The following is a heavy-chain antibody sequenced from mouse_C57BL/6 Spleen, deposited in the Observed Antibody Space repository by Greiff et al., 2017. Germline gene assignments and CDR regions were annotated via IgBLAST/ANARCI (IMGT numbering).Heavy chain of an antibody. CDR1: GYTFTSYW. D-gene: IGHD2-1*01. CDR3: ARGDYGNWYVGG. V-gene: IGHV1-53*01. CDR2: INPSDGGT. J-gene: IGHJ1*03. Sequence: QVQLQQPGTELVKPGASVKLSCKASGYTFTSYWMHWVKQRPGQGLEWIGNINPSDGGTKYNEKFKSKATMTTDKSASPVYMQLSSLNSEDYAVYYCARGDYGNWYVGGWGTGTTVTVSS.